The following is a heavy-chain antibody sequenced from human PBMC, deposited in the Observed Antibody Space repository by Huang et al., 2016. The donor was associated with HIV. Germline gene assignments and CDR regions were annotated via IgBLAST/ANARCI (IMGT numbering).Heavy chain of an antibody. CDR1: GYTFTNFA. J-gene: IGHJ4*02. V-gene: IGHV1-3*04. Sequence: QVQLVQSGAEVKKPGASVKVSCKASGYTFTNFAMHWVRRAPGQRLEWMGWIDTDKSDTRYSQRFQGRRTITRDTSASTADMELSSLRSEDTAVYYCARDPHVFVAGPFFDCWGQGTLVTVSS. CDR3: ARDPHVFVAGPFFDC. D-gene: IGHD3-10*02. CDR2: IDTDKSDT.